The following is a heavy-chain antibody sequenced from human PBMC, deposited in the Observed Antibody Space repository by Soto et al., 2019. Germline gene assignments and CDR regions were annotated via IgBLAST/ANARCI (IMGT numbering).Heavy chain of an antibody. CDR3: TTGGSGSYYYYYGMDV. V-gene: IGHV3-15*01. J-gene: IGHJ6*02. Sequence: GGSLRPSCAASGFTFSNAWMSWVRQAPGKGLEWVGRIKSKTDGGTTDYAAPVKGRFTISRDDSKNTLYLQMNSLKTEDTAVYXCTTGGSGSYYYYYGMDVWGQGTTVTVS. D-gene: IGHD1-26*01. CDR2: IKSKTDGGTT. CDR1: GFTFSNAW.